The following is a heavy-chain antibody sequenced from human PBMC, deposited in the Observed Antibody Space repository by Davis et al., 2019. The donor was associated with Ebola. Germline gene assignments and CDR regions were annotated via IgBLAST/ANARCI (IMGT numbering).Heavy chain of an antibody. D-gene: IGHD3-10*01. CDR2: ISAYNGNT. CDR1: GYTFTSYG. J-gene: IGHJ6*02. CDR3: ARSQGAHGGYYGMDV. Sequence: AASVKVSCKASGYTFTSYGISWVRQAPGQGLEWMGWISAYNGNTNYAQKLQGRVTMTTDTSTSTAYMELRSLRSEDTAVYYCARSQGAHGGYYGMDVWGQGTTVTVSS. V-gene: IGHV1-18*01.